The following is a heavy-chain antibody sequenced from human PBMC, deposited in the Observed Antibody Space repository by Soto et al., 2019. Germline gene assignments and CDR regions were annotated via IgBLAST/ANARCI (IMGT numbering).Heavy chain of an antibody. CDR3: ARGGLWASDL. CDR2: MRADVSSK. J-gene: IGHJ3*01. Sequence: EEQLVESGGDLVQPGGSLRLSCAASGFTLSDYWMRWIRQAPGRGLEFVADMRADVSSKNLVDSVKGRFTISRDNAKNSLFLQMNSLRAEDTAVYYCARGGLWASDLWGQGTMVTVSS. V-gene: IGHV3-7*04. CDR1: GFTLSDYW.